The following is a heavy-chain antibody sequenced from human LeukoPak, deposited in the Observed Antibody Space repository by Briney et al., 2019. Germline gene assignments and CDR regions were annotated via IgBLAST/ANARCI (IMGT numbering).Heavy chain of an antibody. CDR2: INHSGST. D-gene: IGHD3-16*01. Sequence: SETLSLTCAVYGGSFSGYYWSWIRQPPGKGLEWIGEINHSGSTYYNPSLKSRVTISVDTSKNQFSLKLSSVTAADMAVYYCARMGSGAFDIWGQGTMVTVSS. J-gene: IGHJ3*02. CDR3: ARMGSGAFDI. CDR1: GGSFSGYY. V-gene: IGHV4-34*01.